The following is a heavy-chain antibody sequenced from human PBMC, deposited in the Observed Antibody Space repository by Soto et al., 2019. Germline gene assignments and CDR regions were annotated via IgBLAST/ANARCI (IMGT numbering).Heavy chain of an antibody. V-gene: IGHV4-38-2*01. CDR3: ARVYQSSSWYYFEK. CDR1: GYSISIGHY. D-gene: IGHD6-13*01. CDR2: IYHSGST. J-gene: IGHJ4*02. Sequence: SETLSLTCVVSGYSISIGHYWGWIRQPPGKGLEWIGSIYHSGSTYYNPSLKSRVTISVDTSKNQFSLKLNSVTAADTAVYYCARVYQSSSWYYFEKWGQGTLVT.